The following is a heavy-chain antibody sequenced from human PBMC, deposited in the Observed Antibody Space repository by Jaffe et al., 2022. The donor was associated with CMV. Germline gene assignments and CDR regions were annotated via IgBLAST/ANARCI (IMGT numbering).Heavy chain of an antibody. CDR1: GYTFTSYG. CDR3: ARAGGYCSSTSCSDYYYYYGMDV. D-gene: IGHD2-2*01. CDR2: ISAYNGNT. J-gene: IGHJ6*02. V-gene: IGHV1-18*01. Sequence: QVQLVQSGAEVKKPGASVKVSCKASGYTFTSYGISWVRQAPGQGLEWMGWISAYNGNTNYAQKLQGRVTMTTDTSTSTAYMELRSLRSDDTAVYYCARAGGYCSSTSCSDYYYYYGMDVWGQGTTVTVSS.